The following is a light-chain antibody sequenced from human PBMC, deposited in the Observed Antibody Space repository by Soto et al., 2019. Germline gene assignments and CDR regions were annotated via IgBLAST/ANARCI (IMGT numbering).Light chain of an antibody. J-gene: IGLJ2*01. CDR1: SSDIGGHNY. CDR3: SSYTTTSTVA. V-gene: IGLV2-14*01. CDR2: EVT. Sequence: QSALTQPASVSGSPGQSIPVSCTGTSSDIGGHNYVSWSQQHPGKVPKLIIYEVTNRPSGVSNRFSGSKSGNTASLTVSGLQAEDEADYYCSSYTTTSTVAFGGGTKLTVL.